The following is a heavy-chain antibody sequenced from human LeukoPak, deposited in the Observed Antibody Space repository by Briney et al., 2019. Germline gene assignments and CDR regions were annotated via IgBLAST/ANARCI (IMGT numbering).Heavy chain of an antibody. CDR1: GGSFSGYY. V-gene: IGHV4-34*01. D-gene: IGHD4-17*01. J-gene: IGHJ4*02. Sequence: SETLSLTCAVYGGSFSGYYWSWIRQPPGKGLEWIGEINHSGSTNYNPSLKSRVTISVDTSKNQFSLKLSSVTAADTAVYFCVRHSHGDLLYDYFDFWGQGIPVTVSS. CDR3: VRHSHGDLLYDYFDF. CDR2: INHSGST.